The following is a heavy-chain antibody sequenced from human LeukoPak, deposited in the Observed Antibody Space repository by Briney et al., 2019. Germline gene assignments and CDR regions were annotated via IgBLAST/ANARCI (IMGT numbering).Heavy chain of an antibody. Sequence: GGSLRLSCAASGFTFSSYAMHWVRQAPGKGLEWVAVISYDGSNKYYADSVKGRFTISRDNSKNTLYLQMNSLRAEDTAVYYCAKSQSGWYSFDYWGQGALVTVSS. CDR3: AKSQSGWYSFDY. V-gene: IGHV3-30-3*02. CDR2: ISYDGSNK. D-gene: IGHD6-19*01. CDR1: GFTFSSYA. J-gene: IGHJ4*02.